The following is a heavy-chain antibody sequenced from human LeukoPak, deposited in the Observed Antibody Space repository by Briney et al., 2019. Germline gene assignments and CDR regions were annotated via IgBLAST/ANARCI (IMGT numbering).Heavy chain of an antibody. CDR2: IVASSGST. V-gene: IGHV3-23*01. Sequence: GGSLRLSCAASGFSISNSTMSWVRQAPGKGLEWVSLIVASSGSTFYADSVKGRFTISRDSSKNTLYLQMNSLRAEDMAVYYCAKGAYDYIEMGYFDYWGQGTLVTVSS. J-gene: IGHJ4*02. CDR1: GFSISNST. CDR3: AKGAYDYIEMGYFDY. D-gene: IGHD5-12*01.